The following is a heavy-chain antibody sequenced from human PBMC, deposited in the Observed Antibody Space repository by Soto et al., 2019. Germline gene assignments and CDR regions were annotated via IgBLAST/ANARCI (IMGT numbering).Heavy chain of an antibody. CDR1: GGSISSGGYY. D-gene: IGHD2-21*02. Sequence: QVKLQESGPGRVKPSQNLTLTCTVSGGSISSGGYYWNWIRQHPGKGLEWIGYIYYSGSTYYNPSLKSRVTISVDTSKNEFSLKLSSVTAADTAVYYCASGGNSYWYFDLWGRGTLVTVSS. J-gene: IGHJ2*01. V-gene: IGHV4-31*03. CDR3: ASGGNSYWYFDL. CDR2: IYYSGST.